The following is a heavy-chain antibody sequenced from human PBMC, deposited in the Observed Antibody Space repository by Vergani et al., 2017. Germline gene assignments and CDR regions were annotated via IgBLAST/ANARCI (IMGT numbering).Heavy chain of an antibody. D-gene: IGHD2-2*01. Sequence: QVQLVESGGGLVKPGGSLRLSCAASGFTFSDYYMSWIRQAPGKGLEWVSCISSSGSTIYYADSVKGRFTISRDNAKNSLYLQMNSLRAEDTALYYCAKDRGCCSSTMGTIDYWGQGTLVTVSS. J-gene: IGHJ4*02. CDR3: AKDRGCCSSTMGTIDY. CDR1: GFTFSDYY. V-gene: IGHV3-11*01. CDR2: ISSSGSTI.